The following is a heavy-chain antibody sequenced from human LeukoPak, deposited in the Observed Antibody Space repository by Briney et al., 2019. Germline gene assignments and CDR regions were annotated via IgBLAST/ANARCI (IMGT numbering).Heavy chain of an antibody. CDR1: GYTFTSYG. J-gene: IGHJ4*02. V-gene: IGHV1-18*01. D-gene: IGHD3-3*01. CDR3: ARHYDFWSGYLAFDY. CDR2: ISAYNGNT. Sequence: ASVKVSCKASGYTFTSYGISWVRQAPGQGLEWMGWISAYNGNTNYAQKLQGRVTMTTDTSTSTAYMELRSLRSDDTAAYYCARHYDFWSGYLAFDYWGQGTLVTVSS.